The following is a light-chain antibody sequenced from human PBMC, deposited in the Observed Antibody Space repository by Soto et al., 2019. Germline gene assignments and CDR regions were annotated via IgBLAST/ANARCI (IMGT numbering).Light chain of an antibody. CDR1: QSVSSY. V-gene: IGKV3-11*01. CDR2: DVS. CDR3: QQRYNWPIT. Sequence: EIVLTQSPATLSSSPGERATLSCRASQSVSSYLAWYQQTPGQAPRLLIYDVSKRATGIPARFSGSGSGTDFTLTSSSLEPEDFAVYYCQQRYNWPITFGQGTRLEIK. J-gene: IGKJ5*01.